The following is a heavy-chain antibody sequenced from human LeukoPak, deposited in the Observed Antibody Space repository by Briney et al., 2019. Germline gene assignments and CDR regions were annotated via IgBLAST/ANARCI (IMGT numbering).Heavy chain of an antibody. CDR1: GFTFSSYG. D-gene: IGHD3-3*01. Sequence: PGGPLRLSCAASGFTFSSYGMPWVRQAPGKGLGWVAFIRYDGSNKYYADSVKGRFTISRDNSKNTLYLQMNSLRAEDTAVYYCAKDGRYYDFWSGYLEGYYFDYWGQGTLVTVSS. V-gene: IGHV3-30*02. CDR2: IRYDGSNK. J-gene: IGHJ4*02. CDR3: AKDGRYYDFWSGYLEGYYFDY.